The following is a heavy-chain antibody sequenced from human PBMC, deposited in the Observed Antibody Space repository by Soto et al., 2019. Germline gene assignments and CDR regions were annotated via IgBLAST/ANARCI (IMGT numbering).Heavy chain of an antibody. CDR3: ATAYGGYNPFDY. CDR2: IYYSGST. CDR1: GGSISGSSYY. D-gene: IGHD1-26*01. V-gene: IGHV4-39*01. J-gene: IGHJ4*02. Sequence: SETLSLTCTVSGGSISGSSYYWGWIRQPPGKGLEWIGSIYYSGSTYYNPSLKSRVTISVDTSKNQFSLKLSSMTAADTAVYYCATAYGGYNPFDYWGQGTLVTVSS.